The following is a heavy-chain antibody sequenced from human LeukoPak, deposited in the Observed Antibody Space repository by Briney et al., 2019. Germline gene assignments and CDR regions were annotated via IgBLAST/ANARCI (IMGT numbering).Heavy chain of an antibody. CDR1: GGSISSSSYY. D-gene: IGHD6-13*01. J-gene: IGHJ5*02. CDR2: IYYSGST. CDR3: ARGKSSIPQKNWFDP. Sequence: SETLSLTCTVSGGSISSSSYYWGWIRQPPGKGLEWIGSIYYSGSTYYNPSLKSRVTISVDTSKNQFSLKLSSVAAADTAVYYCARGKSSIPQKNWFDPWGQGTLVTVSS. V-gene: IGHV4-39*07.